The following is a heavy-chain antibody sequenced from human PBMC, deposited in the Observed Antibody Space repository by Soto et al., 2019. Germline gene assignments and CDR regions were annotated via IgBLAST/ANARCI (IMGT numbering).Heavy chain of an antibody. J-gene: IGHJ6*02. CDR1: GFGFSNYA. V-gene: IGHV3-23*01. D-gene: IGHD3-3*01. CDR2: ITTNGATT. Sequence: GSLRLSCAASGFGFSNYAMTWVRQAPGKGLEWVSSITTNGATTYYADSVKGRFTISRDNSKNTLYLQMNSLRAEDTAVYYCASSTYYDFWSGPPGMDVWGQGTTVTVSS. CDR3: ASSTYYDFWSGPPGMDV.